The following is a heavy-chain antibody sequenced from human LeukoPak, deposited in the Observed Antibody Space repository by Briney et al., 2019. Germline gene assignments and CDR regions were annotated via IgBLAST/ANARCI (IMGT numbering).Heavy chain of an antibody. CDR3: ARVQPHRIHYDNRDYPTHNDY. CDR2: ISGSGGST. D-gene: IGHD3-22*01. CDR1: GGSISSYY. Sequence: ETLSLTCTVSGGSISSYYWSWIRQAPGKGLEWVSDISGSGGSTYYADSVKGRFTISRDNSKNTVYLQMNSLRVEDTAVYYCARVQPHRIHYDNRDYPTHNDYWGQGTLVTVSS. V-gene: IGHV3-23*01. J-gene: IGHJ4*02.